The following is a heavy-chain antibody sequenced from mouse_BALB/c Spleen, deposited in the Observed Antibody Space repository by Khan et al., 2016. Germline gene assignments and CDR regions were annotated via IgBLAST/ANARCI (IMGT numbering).Heavy chain of an antibody. CDR3: ARGGSSGSDY. CDR1: GYTFTDYL. J-gene: IGHJ2*01. Sequence: QVQLQQSGPELVKPGASVKMSCKTSGYTFTDYLITWVKQRPGQGLEWIGDIYPGGGSTYYNGQFKVKATLTADKSSKTVYIQLSSLTSEDSAVYFCARGGSSGSDYGGQGTALTVSS. D-gene: IGHD3-1*01. CDR2: IYPGGGST. V-gene: IGHV1-77*01.